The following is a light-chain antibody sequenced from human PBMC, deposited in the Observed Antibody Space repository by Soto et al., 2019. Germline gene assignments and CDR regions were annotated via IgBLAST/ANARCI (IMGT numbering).Light chain of an antibody. V-gene: IGKV3-15*01. CDR3: HT. Sequence: ELVMTQSPATLSVSLGPRATLSCRASQSVGSKLAWYQQKPGQAPRLLIYSASTRATGIPARFSGSGSGTDFTLTISSLQPEDVASYYCHTFGQGTRLEIK. J-gene: IGKJ5*01. CDR2: SAS. CDR1: QSVGSK.